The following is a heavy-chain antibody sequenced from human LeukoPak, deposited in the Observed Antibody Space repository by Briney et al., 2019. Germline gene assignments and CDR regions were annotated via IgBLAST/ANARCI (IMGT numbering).Heavy chain of an antibody. D-gene: IGHD2-2*01. CDR2: TYYRSTRYN. CDR1: GDSVSSNSVT. CDR3: ARRLTQYDCFDP. J-gene: IGHJ5*02. V-gene: IGHV6-1*01. Sequence: SQTLSLTCAISGDSVSSNSVTWNWIRQSPSRGLEWLGRTYYRSTRYNDYAVSVRGRITINPDTSKNQFSLHLNSVTPEDTAVYYCARRLTQYDCFDPWGQGILVTVSS.